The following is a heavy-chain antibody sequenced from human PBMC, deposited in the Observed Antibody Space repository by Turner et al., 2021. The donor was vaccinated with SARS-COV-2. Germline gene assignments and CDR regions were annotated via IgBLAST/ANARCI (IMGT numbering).Heavy chain of an antibody. Sequence: GQVLEFGGGLVQPGGSLRLSWAAPGFTFSIYGINGVRQAPGKGLEWVSAISGSGGDTYYADSVKGRFTISRDNSKNTLYLQMNSLRAEDTAVYYCAKRGQVFRVVELPYYYYMDVWGKGTTVIVSS. D-gene: IGHD3-3*01. CDR3: AKRGQVFRVVELPYYYYMDV. J-gene: IGHJ6*03. CDR1: GFTFSIYG. CDR2: ISGSGGDT. V-gene: IGHV3-23*01.